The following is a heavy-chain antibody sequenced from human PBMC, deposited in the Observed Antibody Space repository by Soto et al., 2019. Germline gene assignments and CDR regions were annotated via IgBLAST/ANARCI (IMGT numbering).Heavy chain of an antibody. CDR1: GGSFSGYY. CDR3: ARGRDIVATTGALDFDY. D-gene: IGHD5-12*01. Sequence: SETLSLTCAVYGGSFSGYYWSWIRQPPGKGLEWIGEINHSGSTNYNPSLKSRVTISVDTSKNQFSLKLSSVTAADTAVYYCARGRDIVATTGALDFDYWGQGTLVTVSS. V-gene: IGHV4-34*01. CDR2: INHSGST. J-gene: IGHJ4*02.